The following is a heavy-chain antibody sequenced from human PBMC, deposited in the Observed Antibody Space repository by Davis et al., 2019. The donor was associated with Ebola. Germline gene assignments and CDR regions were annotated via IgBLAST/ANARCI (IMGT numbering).Heavy chain of an antibody. D-gene: IGHD4-17*01. CDR3: ARGDYGPRGFYYYGMDV. CDR1: GGSFSGYY. CDR2: INHSGST. Sequence: GSLRLSCAVYGGSFSGYYWSWIRQPPGKGLEWIGEINHSGSTNYNPSLKGRVTISVDTSKNQFSLKLSSVTAADTAVYYCARGDYGPRGFYYYGMDVWGQGTTVTVSS. V-gene: IGHV4-34*01. J-gene: IGHJ6*02.